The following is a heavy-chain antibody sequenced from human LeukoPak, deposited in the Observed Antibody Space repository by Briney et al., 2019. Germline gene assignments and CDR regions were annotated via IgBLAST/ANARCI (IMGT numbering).Heavy chain of an antibody. CDR2: ISGSGGST. Sequence: GGSLRLSCAASGFTFSSYAMGWVRQAPGKGLEWVSAISGSGGSTFYADSVKGRFTISRDNSKNTLYLQMNSLRAEDTAVYYCAKGLCSTSCYSVPDHVWGQGTTATVSS. CDR1: GFTFSSYA. J-gene: IGHJ6*02. D-gene: IGHD2-2*01. CDR3: AKGLCSTSCYSVPDHV. V-gene: IGHV3-23*01.